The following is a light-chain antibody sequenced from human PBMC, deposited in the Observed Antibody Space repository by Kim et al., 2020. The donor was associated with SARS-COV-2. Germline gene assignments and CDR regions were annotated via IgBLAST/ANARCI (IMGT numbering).Light chain of an antibody. CDR1: SLRSYY. CDR2: GKN. V-gene: IGLV3-19*01. J-gene: IGLJ2*01. CDR3: NSRDSSGNHVV. Sequence: AVGQTVRITCQGDSLRSYYTSWYQQKTGQAPVLVIYGKNNRPSGIPDRFSGSSSGNTASLTITGAQAEDEADYYCNSRDSSGNHVVFGGGTQLTVL.